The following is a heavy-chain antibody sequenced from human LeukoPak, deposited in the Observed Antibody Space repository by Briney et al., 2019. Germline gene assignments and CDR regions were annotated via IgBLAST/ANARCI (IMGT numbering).Heavy chain of an antibody. J-gene: IGHJ3*02. CDR1: GGSFSGYY. Sequence: PSETLSLTCAVYGGSFSGYYWSWIRQPPGKGLEWIGEINHSGSTNYNPSLKSRVTISVDTSKNQFSLKLSSVTAADTAVYYCARGLYSSGWYKARVAFDIWGQGTKVTVSS. CDR2: INHSGST. D-gene: IGHD6-19*01. V-gene: IGHV4-34*01. CDR3: ARGLYSSGWYKARVAFDI.